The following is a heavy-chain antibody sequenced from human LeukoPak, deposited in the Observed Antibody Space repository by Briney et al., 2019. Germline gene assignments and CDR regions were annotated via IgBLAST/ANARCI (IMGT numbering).Heavy chain of an antibody. V-gene: IGHV3-21*01. D-gene: IGHD3-10*01. J-gene: IGHJ4*02. CDR2: LSSTSINI. Sequence: GGSLRLSCAASGFTFSDYAMEWVRQAPGKGLEWVSSLSSTSINIYYADSVKGRFTISRDNAKNSLYLQMNSLRAEDTAVYYCARLSMTSYGKYYFEYWGQGTLVTVSS. CDR3: ARLSMTSYGKYYFEY. CDR1: GFTFSDYA.